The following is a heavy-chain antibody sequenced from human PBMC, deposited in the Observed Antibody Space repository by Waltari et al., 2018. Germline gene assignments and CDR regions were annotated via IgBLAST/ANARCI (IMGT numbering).Heavy chain of an antibody. J-gene: IGHJ3*02. CDR3: ARERRSGYYAFDI. V-gene: IGHV3-7*01. Sequence: EVQLVESGGGLVQPGGSLRLSCAASGFTFSSYWMSWVRQAPGKGLEWVANKKEDGSEKYYVDSVKGRFTISRDNAKNSLYLQMNSLRAEDTAVYYCARERRSGYYAFDIWGQGTMVTVSS. CDR1: GFTFSSYW. D-gene: IGHD3-3*01. CDR2: KKEDGSEK.